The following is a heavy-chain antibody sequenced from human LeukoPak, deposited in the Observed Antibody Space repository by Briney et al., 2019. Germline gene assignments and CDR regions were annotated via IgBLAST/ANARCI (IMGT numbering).Heavy chain of an antibody. CDR2: ISDSGGRT. D-gene: IGHD3-9*01. J-gene: IGHJ6*02. Sequence: GGSLRLSCAVSGIALSNYGMTWVRQAPGKGLEWVAGISDSGGRTNYADSVKGRFTISRDNPKNTLYLQMNSLRAEDTAVYYCARSKGPYYDILTGYPYYYYGMDVWGQGTTVTVSS. CDR3: ARSKGPYYDILTGYPYYYYGMDV. V-gene: IGHV3-23*01. CDR1: GIALSNYG.